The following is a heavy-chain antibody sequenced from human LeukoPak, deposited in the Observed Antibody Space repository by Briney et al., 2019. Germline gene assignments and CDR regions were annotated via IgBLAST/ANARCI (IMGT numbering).Heavy chain of an antibody. CDR2: IYYSGST. J-gene: IGHJ4*02. D-gene: IGHD3-9*01. Sequence: PSETLSLTCTVSGGSISSSSYYWGWIRQPPGKGLEWIGSIYYSGSTYYNPSLKSRVTISVDTSKNQFSLKLSSVTAADTAVYYCARLDIRLAVGYWGQGTLVTVSS. V-gene: IGHV4-39*01. CDR1: GGSISSSSYY. CDR3: ARLDIRLAVGY.